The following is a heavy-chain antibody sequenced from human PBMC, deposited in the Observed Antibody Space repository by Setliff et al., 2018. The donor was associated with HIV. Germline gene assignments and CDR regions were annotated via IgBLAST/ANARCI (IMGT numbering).Heavy chain of an antibody. J-gene: IGHJ3*02. D-gene: IGHD1-26*01. CDR3: AKIKATGVDDAFDI. V-gene: IGHV3-74*01. Sequence: PGGSLRLSCAASGFNVNNKYMSWVRRAPGKGLVWVSRINSDGSDTRYADSVKGRFTISRDNAKNTLYLQMNSLRAEDTAVYYCAKIKATGVDDAFDIWGQGTMVTVSS. CDR1: GFNVNNKY. CDR2: INSDGSDT.